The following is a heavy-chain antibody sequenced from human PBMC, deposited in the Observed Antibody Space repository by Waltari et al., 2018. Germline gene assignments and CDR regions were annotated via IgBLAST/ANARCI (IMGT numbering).Heavy chain of an antibody. CDR1: GYTFAGFY. CDR2: INPNSGVP. J-gene: IGHJ5*02. Sequence: QVQLVQSGTEVKKPGASVKVSCKASGYTFAGFYIHWVRQAPGQGLEWMVCINPNSGVPNYAQRFQGRVTMTRDTSNSTAYMELSRLRSDDTAVYYCARVEGYSRGFDPWGQGTLVTVSS. V-gene: IGHV1-2*02. D-gene: IGHD1-26*01. CDR3: ARVEGYSRGFDP.